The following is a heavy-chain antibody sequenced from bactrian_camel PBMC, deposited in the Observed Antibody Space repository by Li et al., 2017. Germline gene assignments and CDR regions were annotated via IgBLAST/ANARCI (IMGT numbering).Heavy chain of an antibody. CDR2: LTSGGGT. CDR1: GFTSSSYG. Sequence: VQLVESGGGSVQAGGSLRLSCAASGFTSSSYGMIWVRQAPGKGLEWVSALTSGGGTYYADSLKGRFTISRDNAKNTLYLQMNSLKPEDTAMYYCAAESGGWTWYQSDFGYWGQGTQVTVS. V-gene: IGHV3S40*01. J-gene: IGHJ6*01. CDR3: AAESGGWTWYQSDFGY. D-gene: IGHD6*01.